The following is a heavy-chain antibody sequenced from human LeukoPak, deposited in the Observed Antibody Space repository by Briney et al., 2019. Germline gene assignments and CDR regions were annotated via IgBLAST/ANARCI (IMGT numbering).Heavy chain of an antibody. CDR3: ARELRTYYYYGMDV. J-gene: IGHJ6*02. Sequence: ASVKVSCKASGYTFTSYGISWVRQAPGQGLEXXXXXSAYNGNTNYAQKLQSRVTMTTDTSTSTAYMELRSLRSDDTAVYYCARELRTYYYYGMDVWGQGTTVTVSS. D-gene: IGHD5-12*01. CDR2: XSAYNGNT. CDR1: GYTFTSYG. V-gene: IGHV1-18*01.